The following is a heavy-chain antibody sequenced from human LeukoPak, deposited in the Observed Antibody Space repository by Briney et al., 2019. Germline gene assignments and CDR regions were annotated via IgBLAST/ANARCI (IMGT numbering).Heavy chain of an antibody. CDR1: GGSVSSSSYY. D-gene: IGHD3-3*01. J-gene: IGHJ4*02. CDR2: IYYSGST. CDR3: ARGITIFGVAHDY. Sequence: PSETLSLTCTVSGGSVSSSSYYWGWIRQPPGTGLEWIGSIYYSGSTYYNPSLKSRVTISVDTSKNQFSLKLSSVTAADTAVYYCARGITIFGVAHDYWGQGTLVTVSS. V-gene: IGHV4-39*01.